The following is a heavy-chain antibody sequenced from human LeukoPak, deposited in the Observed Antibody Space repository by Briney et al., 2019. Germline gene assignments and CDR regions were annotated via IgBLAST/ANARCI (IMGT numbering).Heavy chain of an antibody. V-gene: IGHV3-15*01. J-gene: IGHJ4*02. D-gene: IGHD1-1*01. Sequence: SGGSLRLSCAASGFTFSNAWMSRVRQAPGKGLEWIGRIKSKTDGGTTDYAAPVKGRFTISRDDSTDTLYLQLNSLKTEDTAIYYCTTDPRNGYYFDYWGQGTLVTVSS. CDR2: IKSKTDGGTT. CDR1: GFTFSNAW. CDR3: TTDPRNGYYFDY.